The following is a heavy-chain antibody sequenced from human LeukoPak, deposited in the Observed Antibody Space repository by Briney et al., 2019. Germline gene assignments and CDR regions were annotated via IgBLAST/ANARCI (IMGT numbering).Heavy chain of an antibody. Sequence: SETLSLTCTVSGGSISSSSYYWGWIRQPPGKGLEWIGSIYYSGSTYYNPSLKRRVTISVDTSKNQFSLKLSSVTAADTAVYYCARLRYSSGWYYFDYWGQGTLVTVSS. CDR2: IYYSGST. V-gene: IGHV4-39*01. J-gene: IGHJ4*02. D-gene: IGHD6-19*01. CDR1: GGSISSSSYY. CDR3: ARLRYSSGWYYFDY.